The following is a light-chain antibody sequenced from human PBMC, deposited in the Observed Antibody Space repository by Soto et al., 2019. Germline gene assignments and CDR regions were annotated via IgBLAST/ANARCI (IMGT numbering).Light chain of an antibody. CDR1: SSDVGDYSY. CDR2: EVN. Sequence: QSALTQPPSASGSPGQSVTISCTGTSSDVGDYSYVSWYQHHPGKAPKLIIYEVNKRPSGVPDRFSGSKSGTTASLTVSGLQADDGADYYCCSYAGSYTYVFGTGTKLTVL. V-gene: IGLV2-8*01. CDR3: CSYAGSYTYV. J-gene: IGLJ1*01.